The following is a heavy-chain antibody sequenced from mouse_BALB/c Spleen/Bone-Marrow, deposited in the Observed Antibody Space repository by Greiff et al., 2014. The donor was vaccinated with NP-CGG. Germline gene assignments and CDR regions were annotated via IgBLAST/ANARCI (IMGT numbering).Heavy chain of an antibody. CDR2: IFPGTGTT. D-gene: IGHD1-1*01. CDR1: GYTFTSYW. CDR3: AREGSRLRGYFDV. J-gene: IGHJ1*01. Sequence: VQLQQSGAELVKPGASVKLSCKTSGYTFTSYWIQWVKQRPGQGLGWIGEIFPGTGTTYYNEKFKGKATLTIDTFSSTAYMQLSSLTSEDSAVYLCAREGSRLRGYFDVWGAGTTVTVSS. V-gene: IGHV1S132*01.